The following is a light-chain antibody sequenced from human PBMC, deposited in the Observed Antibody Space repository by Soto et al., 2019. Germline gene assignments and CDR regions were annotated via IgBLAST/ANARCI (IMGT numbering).Light chain of an antibody. J-gene: IGKJ1*01. CDR3: QQYGSSPET. V-gene: IGKV3-20*01. CDR2: GVS. CDR1: QSVRSSY. Sequence: EIVLTQSPGTLSLSPGERATLSCRASQSVRSSYLAWYQQKPGQAPRLLIYGVSSRATGIPDRFSGSGSGTDFTLTISRLEPEDFAVYYCQQYGSSPETFGQGTKVEIK.